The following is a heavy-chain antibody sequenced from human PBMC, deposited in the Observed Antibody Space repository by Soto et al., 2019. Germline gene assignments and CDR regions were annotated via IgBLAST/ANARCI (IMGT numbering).Heavy chain of an antibody. Sequence: AMSCVLQARGKRLEWIGWIVVGSGNTNYAQKFQERVTITRDMSTSTAYLELRSLRSEDTAVYYCAAEPQAYCTNVFFFTKHHYSMAVLAQGTTF. J-gene: IGHJ6*02. CDR1: A. D-gene: IGHD2-8*01. CDR3: AAEPQAYCTNVFFFTKHHYSMAV. V-gene: IGHV1-58*02. CDR2: IVVGSGNT.